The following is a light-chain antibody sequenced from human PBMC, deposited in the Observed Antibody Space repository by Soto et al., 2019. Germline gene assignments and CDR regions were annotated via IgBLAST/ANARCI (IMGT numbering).Light chain of an antibody. J-gene: IGKJ3*01. CDR2: GAS. Sequence: EVVLTQSPGTLSLSPGERATLSCRASQSVDSAYLAWYQQKPGQAPRLLIYGASSRATGIPDKFSGSGSGTDFSLTSSRLEPEDSAVYYCQQYGKSPGLFTFGPGTTVDIK. CDR1: QSVDSAY. CDR3: QQYGKSPGLFT. V-gene: IGKV3-20*01.